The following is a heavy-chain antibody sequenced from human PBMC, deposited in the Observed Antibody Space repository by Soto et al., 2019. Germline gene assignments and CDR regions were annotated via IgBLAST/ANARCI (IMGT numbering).Heavy chain of an antibody. CDR3: TGVYDYIWGSYRPPGY. Sequence: GGSLRLSCTASGFTFGDYAMSWFRQAPGKGLEWVGFIRSKAYGGTTEYAASVKGRFTISRDDSKSIAYLQMNSLKTEDTAVYYCTGVYDYIWGSYRPPGYWGQGTLVTVSS. CDR1: GFTFGDYA. V-gene: IGHV3-49*03. J-gene: IGHJ4*02. D-gene: IGHD3-16*02. CDR2: IRSKAYGGTT.